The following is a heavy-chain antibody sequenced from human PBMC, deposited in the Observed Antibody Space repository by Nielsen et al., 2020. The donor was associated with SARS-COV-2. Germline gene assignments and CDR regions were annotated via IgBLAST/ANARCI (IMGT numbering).Heavy chain of an antibody. V-gene: IGHV1-18*04. D-gene: IGHD3-22*01. CDR3: ARGVYSYYDSSGYPRLTDY. CDR1: EFRFTNYF. Sequence: ASVKVSCKASEFRFTNYFINWVRQAPGQGLEWMGWISAYNGNTNYAQKLQGRVTMTTDTSTSTAYMELRSLRSDDTAVYYCARGVYSYYDSSGYPRLTDYWGQGTLVTVSS. J-gene: IGHJ4*02. CDR2: ISAYNGNT.